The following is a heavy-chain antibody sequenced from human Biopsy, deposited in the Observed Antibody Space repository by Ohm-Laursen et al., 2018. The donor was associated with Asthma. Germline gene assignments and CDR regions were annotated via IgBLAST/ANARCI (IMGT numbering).Heavy chain of an antibody. CDR2: IYYSGST. CDR3: ARGRITMIGGWFDP. V-gene: IGHV4-59*01. J-gene: IGHJ5*01. Sequence: TLSLICTVSGGSIRSYYWSWIRQPPGKGLEWIGNIYYSGSTNYNPSLKSRVTISVDTSKNQFSLKLSSVTAADTAVYYCARGRITMIGGWFDPWGQGTQVTVSS. CDR1: GGSIRSYY. D-gene: IGHD3-22*01.